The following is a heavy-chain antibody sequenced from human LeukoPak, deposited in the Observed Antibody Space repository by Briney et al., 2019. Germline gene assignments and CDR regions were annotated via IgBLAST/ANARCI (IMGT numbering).Heavy chain of an antibody. Sequence: GGSLRLSCAASGFTFSSYWMSWVRQAPGKGLEWVANIKQDGSEKYYVDSVKGRFTISRDNAKNSLYLQMNSLRAEDTAVYYCARYRRYYGSGSYYNPDYWGQGTLVTVSS. CDR2: IKQDGSEK. V-gene: IGHV3-7*03. CDR1: GFTFSSYW. J-gene: IGHJ4*02. CDR3: ARYRRYYGSGSYYNPDY. D-gene: IGHD3-10*01.